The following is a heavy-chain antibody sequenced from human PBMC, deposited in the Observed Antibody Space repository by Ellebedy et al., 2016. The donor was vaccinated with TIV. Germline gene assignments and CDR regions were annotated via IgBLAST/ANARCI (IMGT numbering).Heavy chain of an antibody. J-gene: IGHJ1*01. D-gene: IGHD2-2*01. V-gene: IGHV1-2*02. CDR3: ARGYCSTTSCPNAEYFQH. CDR2: INPNSCGT. CDR1: GYTFTGYY. Sequence: ASVKVSCXASGYTFTGYYIHWVRQAPGQGLEWMGWINPNSCGTSYAQKFQGRVTLTRDTSISTAYMELSRLRSDDTAVYYCARGYCSTTSCPNAEYFQHWGQGTLVTVSS.